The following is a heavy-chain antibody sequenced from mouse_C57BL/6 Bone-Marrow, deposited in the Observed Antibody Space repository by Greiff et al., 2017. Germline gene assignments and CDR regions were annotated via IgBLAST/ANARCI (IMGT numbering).Heavy chain of an antibody. CDR3: ARQGRVLTGTLYFDD. CDR2: ISNGGGST. D-gene: IGHD4-1*01. Sequence: EVHLVESGGGLVQPGGSLKLSCAASGFTFSDYYMYWVRQTPGKRLEWVAHISNGGGSTYYPDTVKGRFTISRDNAKNTLYLQMSRLKAEDTAMYYCARQGRVLTGTLYFDDWGQGTTLTVSS. V-gene: IGHV5-12*01. J-gene: IGHJ2*01. CDR1: GFTFSDYY.